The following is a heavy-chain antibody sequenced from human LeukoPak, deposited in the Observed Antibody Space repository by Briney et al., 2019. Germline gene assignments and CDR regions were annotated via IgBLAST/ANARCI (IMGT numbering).Heavy chain of an antibody. CDR2: IWYDGSKK. J-gene: IGHJ4*02. CDR3: TTDGRVGSGKFYFDC. Sequence: GGSLRLSCAASGFTFTSYGMHWVRQAPGKGLEWVAVIWYDGSKKYYADSVKGRFTISRDDSKNMLYLQMSSLRAEDTAVYYCTTDGRVGSGKFYFDCWGQGTLVTVSS. D-gene: IGHD6-19*01. V-gene: IGHV3-33*01. CDR1: GFTFTSYG.